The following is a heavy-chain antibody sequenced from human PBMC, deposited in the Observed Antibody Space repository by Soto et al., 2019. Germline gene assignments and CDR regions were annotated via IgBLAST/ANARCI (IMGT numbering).Heavy chain of an antibody. CDR2: IYPGDSDS. CDR3: ARVGYTYGLDS. V-gene: IGHV5-51*01. CDR1: GFTFTSYW. Sequence: GESLKISCKGSGFTFTSYWIAWVRQMPGKGLEWMGIIYPGDSDSSYSPSFQGQVTISADKSINTAYLHWSSLKASDTAIYYCARVGYTYGLDSWGQGTLVTVSS. D-gene: IGHD5-18*01. J-gene: IGHJ4*02.